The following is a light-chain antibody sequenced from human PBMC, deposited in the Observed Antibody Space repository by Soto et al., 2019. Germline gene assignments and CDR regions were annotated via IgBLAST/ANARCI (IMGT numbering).Light chain of an antibody. CDR2: WAS. V-gene: IGKV4-1*01. CDR3: QQYYSTPHT. Sequence: DIVMTQSPDSLAVSLGERATINCKSSQSVLYSSNNKNYLAWYQQKPGQPPKLLIYWASTRESGVPDRFSGSGSGTDFTLTISSLQAEDVAVYYCQQYYSTPHTFGGGTKV. CDR1: QSVLYSSNNKNY. J-gene: IGKJ4*01.